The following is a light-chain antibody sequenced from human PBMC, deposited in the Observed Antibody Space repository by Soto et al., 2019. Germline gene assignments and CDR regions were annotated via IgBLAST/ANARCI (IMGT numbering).Light chain of an antibody. CDR2: EVN. V-gene: IGLV2-14*03. CDR3: SAYSDIDTKV. Sequence: QSVLTQPASVSGSPGQSITISCGGTSSDVGAYIYVSWYQQFPGKAPKLILYEVNNRPSGVSNRFSGSKSDTTASLTISGLQPQAEAAYYCSAYSDIDTKVFGTGTKVTVL. J-gene: IGLJ1*01. CDR1: SSDVGAYIY.